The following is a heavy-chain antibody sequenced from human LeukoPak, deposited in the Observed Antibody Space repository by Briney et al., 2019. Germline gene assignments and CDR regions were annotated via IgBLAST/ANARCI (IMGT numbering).Heavy chain of an antibody. CDR1: GGTFSSYA. D-gene: IGHD6-13*01. Sequence: SVKVSCKASGGTFSSYAISWVRQAPGQGLEWMGGIIPIFGTANYAQKFQGRVTITADESTSTAYMELSSLRSEDTAVYYCARVTLGYSRSGDNYYYYGMDVWGQGITVSVSS. V-gene: IGHV1-69*13. J-gene: IGHJ6*02. CDR3: ARVTLGYSRSGDNYYYYGMDV. CDR2: IIPIFGTA.